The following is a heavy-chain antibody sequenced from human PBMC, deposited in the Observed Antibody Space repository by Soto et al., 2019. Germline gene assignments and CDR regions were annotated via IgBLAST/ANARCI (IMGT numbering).Heavy chain of an antibody. V-gene: IGHV3-30*18. J-gene: IGHJ4*02. CDR3: AKDRVESGLGEIDY. CDR1: GFSFSNSG. CDR2: ISYDGSKK. Sequence: LRLSFAASGFSFSNSGMHWVRQAPGKGLEWVAIISYDGSKKYYADSMKGRFTISRDNSKNTLYLQMNSLRVEDTAVYYCAKDRVESGLGEIDYWGQGTLVTVSS. D-gene: IGHD3-16*01.